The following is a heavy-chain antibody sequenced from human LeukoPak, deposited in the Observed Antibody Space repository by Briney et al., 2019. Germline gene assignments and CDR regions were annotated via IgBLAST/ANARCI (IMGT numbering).Heavy chain of an antibody. Sequence: KPSETLSLTCAVYGGSFSGYYWSWIRQPPGKGLEWIGEINHSGSTNYNPSLKSRVTISVDTSKNQFSLKLSPVTAADTAVYYCARVGIAAAGTHYYYGMDVWGQGTTVTVSS. CDR2: INHSGST. CDR1: GGSFSGYY. J-gene: IGHJ6*02. CDR3: ARVGIAAAGTHYYYGMDV. D-gene: IGHD6-13*01. V-gene: IGHV4-34*01.